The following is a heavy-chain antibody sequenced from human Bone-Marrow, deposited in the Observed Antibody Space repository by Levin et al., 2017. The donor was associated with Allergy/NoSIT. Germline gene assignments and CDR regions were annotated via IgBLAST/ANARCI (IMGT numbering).Heavy chain of an antibody. J-gene: IGHJ5*02. CDR1: GYMFTGHY. CDR3: ARAVGYLSRFDP. CDR2: ISPNSGST. D-gene: IGHD2-15*01. Sequence: ASVKVSCKASGYMFTGHYMHWVRQAPGQGLEWMGWISPNSGSTNYAEKFQGRITMTRDTSISTDYMELTNLRSDDTAVYYCARAVGYLSRFDPWGQGTLVTVSS. V-gene: IGHV1-2*02.